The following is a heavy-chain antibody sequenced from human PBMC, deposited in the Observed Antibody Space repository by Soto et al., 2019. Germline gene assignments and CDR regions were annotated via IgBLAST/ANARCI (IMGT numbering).Heavy chain of an antibody. D-gene: IGHD3-3*01. CDR2: ISSSGSTI. CDR3: ARDRRYYDFWSGYPNTERFDY. CDR1: GFTFSDYY. V-gene: IGHV3-11*01. J-gene: IGHJ4*02. Sequence: PGGSLRLSCAASGFTFSDYYMSWIRQAPGKGLEWVSYISSSGSTIYYADSVKGRFTISRDNAKNSLYLQMNSLRAEDTAVYYCARDRRYYDFWSGYPNTERFDYWGQGTLVTVSS.